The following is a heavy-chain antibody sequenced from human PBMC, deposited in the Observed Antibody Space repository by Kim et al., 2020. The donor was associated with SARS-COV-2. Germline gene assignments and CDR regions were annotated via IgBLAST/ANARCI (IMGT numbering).Heavy chain of an antibody. CDR1: GYSFSMYG. V-gene: IGHV1-18*01. CDR2: ISNHNGNT. J-gene: IGHJ3*02. D-gene: IGHD2-2*01. CDR3: ARVVPPAAGSFDI. Sequence: ASVKVSCKASGYSFSMYGVSWVRQAPGQGLEWMGWISNHNGNTKYAPKVQGRVTMTADTSTTTAYMELRSLRLDDTAIYFCARVVPPAAGSFDIWGQGTLVTLSS.